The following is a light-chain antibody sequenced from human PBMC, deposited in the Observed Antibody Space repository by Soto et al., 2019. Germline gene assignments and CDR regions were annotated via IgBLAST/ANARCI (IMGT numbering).Light chain of an antibody. CDR2: DFT. Sequence: QSALTQPRSVSGSPGQSVAISCTGTSSDVGGHSYVSWYQHHPGKAPKLIIYDFTKRPSGVPDRLSGSKSGNTASLTISGLQAEDEGDYYCCSYAGSYLVFGGGTKVTVL. J-gene: IGLJ2*01. CDR1: SSDVGGHSY. V-gene: IGLV2-11*01. CDR3: CSYAGSYLV.